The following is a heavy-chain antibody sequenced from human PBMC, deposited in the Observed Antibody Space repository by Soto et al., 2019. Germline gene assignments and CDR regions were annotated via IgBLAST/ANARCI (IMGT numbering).Heavy chain of an antibody. CDR1: GGTFSSYA. D-gene: IGHD4-17*01. J-gene: IGHJ4*02. CDR3: ARSYGDYVRNALDY. Sequence: QVQLVQSGAEVKKPGSSVKVPCKASGGTFSSYAISWVRQAPGQGLEWMGGIIPIFGTANYAQKFQGRVTITADESTSTAYMELSSLRSEDTAVYYCARSYGDYVRNALDYWGQGTLVTVSS. V-gene: IGHV1-69*01. CDR2: IIPIFGTA.